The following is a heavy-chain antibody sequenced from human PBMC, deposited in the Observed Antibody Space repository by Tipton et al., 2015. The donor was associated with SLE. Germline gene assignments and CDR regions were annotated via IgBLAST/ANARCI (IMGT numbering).Heavy chain of an antibody. V-gene: IGHV4-59*12. D-gene: IGHD4-11*01. CDR3: ARGMTTLRY. CDR2: IYSGGST. CDR1: GASINSNF. J-gene: IGHJ4*02. Sequence: LRLSCTVSGASINSNFWSWIRQSPGKGLEWIGYIYSGGSTKYNPYFESRVTISVDTSKNQFSLKLSSVTAADTAVYYCARGMTTLRYWGQGTLVTVSS.